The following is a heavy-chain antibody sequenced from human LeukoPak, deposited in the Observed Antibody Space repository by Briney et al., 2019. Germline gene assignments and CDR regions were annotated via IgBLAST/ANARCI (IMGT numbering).Heavy chain of an antibody. J-gene: IGHJ4*02. D-gene: IGHD4/OR15-4a*01. V-gene: IGHV3-23*01. CDR1: GFTFSNYA. CDR2: ISGSGGTT. CDR3: ARRAGAYSHPYDY. Sequence: QAGGSLRLSCAASGFTFSNYAMSWVRQTPGKGLEWVSGISGSGGTTYYADSVKGRFTISRDNSKNTLYLQINSLRAEDTAVYYCARRAGAYSHPYDYWGQGTLVTVSS.